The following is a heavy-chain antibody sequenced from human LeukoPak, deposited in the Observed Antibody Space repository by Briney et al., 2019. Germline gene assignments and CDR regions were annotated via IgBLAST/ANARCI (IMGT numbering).Heavy chain of an antibody. CDR3: ARALAVAGTSYFYYYYYYYMDV. Sequence: SQTLSLTCAISGDSVSSNSAAWNWIRQSPPRGLKWLGRTYYRSKWYNDYAVSVKSRITINPDASKNQFSLQLNSVTPEDTAVYYCARALAVAGTSYFYYYYYYYMDVWGKGTTVTVSS. V-gene: IGHV6-1*01. CDR1: GDSVSSNSAA. J-gene: IGHJ6*03. CDR2: TYYRSKWYN. D-gene: IGHD6-19*01.